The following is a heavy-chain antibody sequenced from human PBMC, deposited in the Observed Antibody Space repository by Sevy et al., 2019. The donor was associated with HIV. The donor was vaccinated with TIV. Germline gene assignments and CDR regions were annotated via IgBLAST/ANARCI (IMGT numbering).Heavy chain of an antibody. CDR1: GFTFIYHS. J-gene: IGHJ4*01. Sequence: ASVKVSCKTSGFTFIYHSIHWVRQAPGQGLDWMGWTNPVNNSKRTSENLQGRVALTTDTSATTTHMEFSSLRSEDTDVYYCATSSGGTKHFNLWGHVTRVTVSS. D-gene: IGHD2-15*01. CDR3: ATSSGGTKHFNL. CDR2: TNPVNNSK. V-gene: IGHV1-3*01.